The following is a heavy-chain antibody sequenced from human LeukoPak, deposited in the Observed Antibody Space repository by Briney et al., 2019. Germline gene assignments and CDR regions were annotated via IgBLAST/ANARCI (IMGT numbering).Heavy chain of an antibody. Sequence: PGGSLRLSCGASGFTFSSYVMSWVSQAPGKGLEWVSAISGGDGSTYYPGSVKGRFTISRENAKNSLYLQMNSLRAGDTAVYYCARSPGWLLFNGYYYGMDVWGQGTTVTVSS. CDR3: ARSPGWLLFNGYYYGMDV. V-gene: IGHV3-23*01. CDR1: GFTFSSYV. D-gene: IGHD3-3*01. CDR2: ISGGDGST. J-gene: IGHJ6*02.